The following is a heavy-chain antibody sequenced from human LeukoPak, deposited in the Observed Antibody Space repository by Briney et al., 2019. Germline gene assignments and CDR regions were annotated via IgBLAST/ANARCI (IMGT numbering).Heavy chain of an antibody. CDR1: GGSISSSSHY. CDR3: ARHQWLGPFDS. CDR2: IYFSGST. D-gene: IGHD6-19*01. J-gene: IGHJ4*02. V-gene: IGHV4-39*01. Sequence: SETLSLTCTVFGGSISSSSHYWGWIRRPPGEGLEWIGSIYFSGSTYYSPSLKSRVTISVDPSTNQFSLKLSSVTAADTAVYFCARHQWLGPFDSWGQGTLVTVSS.